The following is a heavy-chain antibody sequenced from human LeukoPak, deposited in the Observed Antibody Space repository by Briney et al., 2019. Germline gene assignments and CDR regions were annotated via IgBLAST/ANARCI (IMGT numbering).Heavy chain of an antibody. J-gene: IGHJ3*02. V-gene: IGHV3-11*01. D-gene: IGHD4-11*01. CDR1: GFTFSDYY. CDR2: ISSSGSTI. Sequence: GGSLRLSCAASGFTFSDYYMSWIRQAPGKGLEWVSYISSSGSTIYYADSVKGRFTISRDNAKNSLYLQMNSLRAEDTAVYYCARGTHDYSNVFASYDAFDIWGQGTMVTVSS. CDR3: ARGTHDYSNVFASYDAFDI.